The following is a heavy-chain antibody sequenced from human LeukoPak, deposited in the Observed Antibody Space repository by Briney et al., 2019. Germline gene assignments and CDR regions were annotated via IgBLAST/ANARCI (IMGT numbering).Heavy chain of an antibody. CDR2: IKQDGSEK. J-gene: IGHJ4*02. CDR1: GFTFSSYW. D-gene: IGHD5-12*01. V-gene: IGHV3-7*01. CDR3: ARDASRWLPKDYFDY. Sequence: RPGGSLRLSCAASGFTFSSYWMSWVRQAPGKVLEWVANIKQDGSEKYYVDSVKGRFTISRDNAKNSLYLQMNSLRAEDTAVYYCARDASRWLPKDYFDYWGQGTLVTVSS.